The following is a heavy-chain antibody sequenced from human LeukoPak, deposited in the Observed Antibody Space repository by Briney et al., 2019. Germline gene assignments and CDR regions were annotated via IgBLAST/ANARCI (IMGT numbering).Heavy chain of an antibody. Sequence: PSETLSLTCTVSGGSISSSSYYWGWIRQPPGKGLEWIGSIYYSGSTYYNPSLKSRVTISVDTSKNQFSLKLSSVTAADTAVYYCARGFRLLRSISGGIDYWGQGTLVTVSS. V-gene: IGHV4-39*07. CDR2: IYYSGST. J-gene: IGHJ4*02. CDR3: ARGFRLLRSISGGIDY. CDR1: GGSISSSSYY. D-gene: IGHD1-20*01.